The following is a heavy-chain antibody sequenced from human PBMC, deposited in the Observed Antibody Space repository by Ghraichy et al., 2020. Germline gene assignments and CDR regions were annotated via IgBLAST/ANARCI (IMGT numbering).Heavy chain of an antibody. CDR1: GYTFTSYG. V-gene: IGHV1-18*01. CDR3: ARDYMFQWLWGGMDV. Sequence: ASVKVSCKASGYTFTSYGISWVRQAPGQGLEWMGWISAYNGNTNYAQKLQGRVTMTTDTSTSTAYMELRSLRSDDTAVYYCARDYMFQWLWGGMDVWGQGTTVTVSS. D-gene: IGHD3-22*01. CDR2: ISAYNGNT. J-gene: IGHJ6*02.